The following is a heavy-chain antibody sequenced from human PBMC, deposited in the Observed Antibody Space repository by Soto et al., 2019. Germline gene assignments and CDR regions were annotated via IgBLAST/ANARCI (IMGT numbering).Heavy chain of an antibody. CDR2: IHHGGST. Sequence: SETLSLTCAVNGGPFGGFYWTWIRRSPGKGLEWIGEIHHGGSTNYNPSLKSRVTMSLDTSKNQFSLKLTPVTAADTAVYYCARGYRISMVILTTNYFDSWGQGTPVTVSS. D-gene: IGHD3-10*01. J-gene: IGHJ4*02. CDR3: ARGYRISMVILTTNYFDS. CDR1: GGPFGGFY. V-gene: IGHV4-34*01.